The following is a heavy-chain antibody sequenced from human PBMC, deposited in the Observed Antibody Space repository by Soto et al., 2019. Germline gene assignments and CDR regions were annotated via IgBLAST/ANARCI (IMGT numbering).Heavy chain of an antibody. J-gene: IGHJ6*02. CDR2: INAGNGNT. V-gene: IGHV1-3*01. CDR1: GYTFTGYA. Sequence: VKVSCKASGYTFTGYAMHWVRQAPGQRLEWMGWINAGNGNTKYSQKFQGRVTITRDTSASTAYMELSSLRSEDTAVYYCAGGPVVAAFSYYYYGMEVWGQGTTVTVSS. CDR3: AGGPVVAAFSYYYYGMEV. D-gene: IGHD2-15*01.